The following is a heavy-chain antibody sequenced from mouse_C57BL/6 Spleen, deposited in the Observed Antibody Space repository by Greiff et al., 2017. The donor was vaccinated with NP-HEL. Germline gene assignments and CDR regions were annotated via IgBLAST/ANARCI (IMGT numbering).Heavy chain of an antibody. D-gene: IGHD2-3*01. Sequence: VQLQQPGAELVKPGASVKLSCKASGYTFTSYWMHWVKQRPGRGLEWIGRIDPNSGGTKYNEKFKSKATLTVDKSSSTAYMELSSLTSEDSAVYYCAVSMMVTTYYFDYWGQGPTLTVSA. CDR3: AVSMMVTTYYFDY. J-gene: IGHJ2*01. V-gene: IGHV1-72*01. CDR1: GYTFTSYW. CDR2: IDPNSGGT.